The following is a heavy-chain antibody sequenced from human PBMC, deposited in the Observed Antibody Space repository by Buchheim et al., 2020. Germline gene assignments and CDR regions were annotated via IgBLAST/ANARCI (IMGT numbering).Heavy chain of an antibody. V-gene: IGHV3-11*06. J-gene: IGHJ6*02. CDR1: GFTFSDYY. CDR3: ARDFLRSKEDTAMVEDYYYGMDV. CDR2: ISSSSSYT. Sequence: QVQLVESGGGLVKPGGSLRLSCAASGFTFSDYYMSWIRQAPGKGLEWVSYISSSSSYTNYADPVKGRFTISRDNAKNSLYLQMNSLRAEDTAVYYCARDFLRSKEDTAMVEDYYYGMDVWGQGTT. D-gene: IGHD5-18*01.